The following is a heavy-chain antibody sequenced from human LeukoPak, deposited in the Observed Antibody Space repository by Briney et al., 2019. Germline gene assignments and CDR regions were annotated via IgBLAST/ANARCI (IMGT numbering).Heavy chain of an antibody. CDR2: INHSGST. J-gene: IGHJ4*02. CDR3: ARGRISQWLVRFDY. V-gene: IGHV4-34*01. Sequence: PSETLSLTCAVYGGSLSGYYWSWTRQPPGKGLEWIGEINHSGSTNYNPSLKSRVTISVDTSKNQFSLKLSSVTAADTAVYYCARGRISQWLVRFDYWGQGTLVTVSS. CDR1: GGSLSGYY. D-gene: IGHD6-19*01.